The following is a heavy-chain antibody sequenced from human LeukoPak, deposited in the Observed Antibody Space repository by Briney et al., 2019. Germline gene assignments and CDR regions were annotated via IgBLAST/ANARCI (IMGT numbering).Heavy chain of an antibody. CDR2: IYYSGST. J-gene: IGHJ4*02. Sequence: PSETLSLTCAVSGGSISSSTSYWGWIRQPPGKGLEWIGRIYYSGSTFHNPSLKSRVTISVDTSKNQFSLRLSSVTAADTAVYYCARHGSTDYFDYWGQGTLVTVSS. CDR3: ARHGSTDYFDY. CDR1: GGSISSSTSY. V-gene: IGHV4-39*01. D-gene: IGHD2-2*03.